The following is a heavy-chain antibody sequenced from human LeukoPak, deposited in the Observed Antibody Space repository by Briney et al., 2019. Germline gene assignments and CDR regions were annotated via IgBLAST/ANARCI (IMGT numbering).Heavy chain of an antibody. J-gene: IGHJ4*02. CDR3: ATDLPRDYGDYADYFDY. D-gene: IGHD4-17*01. CDR2: FDPEDGET. Sequence: ASVKVSCKVSGYTLTELSMHWVRQAPGKGLEWMGGFDPEDGETIYAQKFQGRVTMTEDTSTDTAYMELSSLRSEDTAVYYCATDLPRDYGDYADYFDYRGQGTLVTVSS. V-gene: IGHV1-24*01. CDR1: GYTLTELS.